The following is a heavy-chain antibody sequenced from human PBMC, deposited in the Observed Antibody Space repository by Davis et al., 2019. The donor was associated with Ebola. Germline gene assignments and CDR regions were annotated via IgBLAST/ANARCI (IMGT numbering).Heavy chain of an antibody. Sequence: MPGGSLRLSCAVYGGSFSGYYWSWIRQPPGKGLEWIGEINHSGSTNYNPSLKSRVTISVDTSKNQFSLKLSSVTAADTAVYYCARGSGWLRLRNYYYGMDVWGQGTTVTVSS. D-gene: IGHD5-12*01. J-gene: IGHJ6*02. CDR3: ARGSGWLRLRNYYYGMDV. V-gene: IGHV4-34*01. CDR2: INHSGST. CDR1: GGSFSGYY.